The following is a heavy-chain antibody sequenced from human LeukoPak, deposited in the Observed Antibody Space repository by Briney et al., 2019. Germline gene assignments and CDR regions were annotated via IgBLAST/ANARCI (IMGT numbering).Heavy chain of an antibody. CDR1: GYTFTIYG. CDR3: ARRHYYDTSGYPDAFDI. D-gene: IGHD3-22*01. CDR2: INTYNGNT. V-gene: IGHV1-18*01. J-gene: IGHJ3*02. Sequence: ASVTVSCTSSGYTFTIYGITWVRQAPGQGLEWVGWINTYNGNTNYAQKLRDRVTMTTDTSTRTAYMDLRGLRSDDTAVYYCARRHYYDTSGYPDAFDIWGQGTMVTVSS.